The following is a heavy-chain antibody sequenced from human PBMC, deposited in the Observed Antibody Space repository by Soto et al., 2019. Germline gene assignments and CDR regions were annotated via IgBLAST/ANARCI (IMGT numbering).Heavy chain of an antibody. Sequence: ASVKVSCKASGGTFSSYAISWVRQAPGQGLEWMGGIIPIFGTANYAQKFQGRVTITADESTSTAYMELSSLRSEDTAVYYCARGASSYYDSSGYYWLYDYWGQGTLVTVSS. CDR1: GGTFSSYA. CDR2: IIPIFGTA. V-gene: IGHV1-69*13. CDR3: ARGASSYYDSSGYYWLYDY. J-gene: IGHJ4*02. D-gene: IGHD3-22*01.